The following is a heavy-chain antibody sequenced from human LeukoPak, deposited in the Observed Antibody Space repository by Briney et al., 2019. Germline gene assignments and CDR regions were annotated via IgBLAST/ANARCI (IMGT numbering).Heavy chain of an antibody. V-gene: IGHV4-61*02. J-gene: IGHJ4*02. D-gene: IGHD6-19*01. CDR1: GGSISSGSYY. CDR3: AREKVSYSSGWYFDY. CDR2: IYTSGST. Sequence: SETLSLTCTVSGGSISSGSYYWSWIRQPAGKGLEWIGRIYTSGSTNYNPSLKSRVTMSVDTSKNQFSLKLSSVTAADTAVYYCAREKVSYSSGWYFDYWGQGTLVTVSS.